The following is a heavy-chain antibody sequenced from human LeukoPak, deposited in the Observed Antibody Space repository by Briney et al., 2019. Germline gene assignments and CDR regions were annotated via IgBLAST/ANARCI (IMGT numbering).Heavy chain of an antibody. Sequence: TGGSLRLSCAASGFTLSSYSMNWVRQAPGKGLEWVEYINSDSSMIYYADSVKGRFTISRDNAKNTLYLQMNSLRPDDTAVYFCAKPQVTANWYYFHYWGQGTLVTVSS. J-gene: IGHJ4*02. CDR2: INSDSSMI. D-gene: IGHD2-21*02. CDR1: GFTLSSYS. CDR3: AKPQVTANWYYFHY. V-gene: IGHV3-48*04.